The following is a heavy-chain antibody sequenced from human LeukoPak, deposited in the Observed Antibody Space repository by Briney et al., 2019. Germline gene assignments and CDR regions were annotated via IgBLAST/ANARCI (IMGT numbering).Heavy chain of an antibody. CDR3: ARMAAAGTTASYYFDY. CDR1: GGSISSGGYY. CDR2: IYYSGST. D-gene: IGHD6-13*01. V-gene: IGHV4-31*03. J-gene: IGHJ4*02. Sequence: SETLSLTCTVSGGSISSGGYYWSWIRQHPGKGLEWIGYIYYSGSTYYNPSLKSRVTISVDTSKNQFSLKLSSVIAADTAVYYCARMAAAGTTASYYFDYWGQGTLVTVSS.